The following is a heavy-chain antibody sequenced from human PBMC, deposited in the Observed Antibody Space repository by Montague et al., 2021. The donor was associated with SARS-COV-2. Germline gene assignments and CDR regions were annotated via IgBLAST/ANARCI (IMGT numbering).Heavy chain of an antibody. V-gene: IGHV5-51*01. CDR3: ARQVHIYCSSTSRPFDY. J-gene: IGHJ4*02. D-gene: IGHD2-2*01. CDR1: GYSFTSYW. Sequence: QSGAEVKKPGESLKISCEGSGYSFTSYWIAWVRQMPGKGLEWMGIIYPEDSDTRYSPSFQGHVTISADKSMNTAFLQWSSLRASDTAIYYCARQVHIYCSSTSRPFDYWGQGTLVTVSS. CDR2: IYPEDSDT.